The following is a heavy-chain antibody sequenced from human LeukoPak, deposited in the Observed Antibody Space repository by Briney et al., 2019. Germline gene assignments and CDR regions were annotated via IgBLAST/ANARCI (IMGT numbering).Heavy chain of an antibody. J-gene: IGHJ4*02. Sequence: HPGGSLRLSCAASGLTLSSHLISWVRQAPGKGLEWVANIKQDGSEQYYVDSVRGRFTISRDNAKNSLYLQMNSLTAEDTAIYYCARESAGGPDYWGQGTLVTVSS. CDR1: GLTLSSHL. CDR2: IKQDGSEQ. V-gene: IGHV3-7*05. CDR3: ARESAGGPDY. D-gene: IGHD6-19*01.